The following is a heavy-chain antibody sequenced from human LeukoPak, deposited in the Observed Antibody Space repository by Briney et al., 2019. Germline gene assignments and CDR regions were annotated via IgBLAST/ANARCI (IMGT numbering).Heavy chain of an antibody. CDR3: AKSNGYGLVDI. J-gene: IGHJ3*02. CDR2: FLYSGTT. CDR1: GGSISSSSYY. D-gene: IGHD3-10*01. Sequence: SSETLSLTCTVSGGSISGGSISSSSYYWGWIRQSPGKGLEWIGSFLYSGTTYYNPSLMSRVTISVDTSKNQFSLKLTSVTAADTAVYYCAKSNGYGLVDIWGQGTMVTVSS. V-gene: IGHV4-39*07.